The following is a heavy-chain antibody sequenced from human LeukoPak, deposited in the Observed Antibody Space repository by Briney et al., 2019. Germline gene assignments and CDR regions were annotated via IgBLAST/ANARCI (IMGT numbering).Heavy chain of an antibody. CDR1: GFSVSTDY. J-gene: IGHJ4*02. V-gene: IGHV3-53*01. D-gene: IGHD6-13*01. CDR3: VRCDSCNWYGIDY. Sequence: PGGSLRLSCGASGFSVSTDYMGWVRQAPGKGLEWVSVFYNGVNTYSADSVKGRFTISRDNSRNTMDLQMNSLRAEDTALYYCVRCDSCNWYGIDYWGQGTLVTVPS. CDR2: FYNGVNT.